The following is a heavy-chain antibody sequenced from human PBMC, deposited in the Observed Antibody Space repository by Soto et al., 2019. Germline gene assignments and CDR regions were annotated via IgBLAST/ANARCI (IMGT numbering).Heavy chain of an antibody. V-gene: IGHV3-23*01. CDR1: GFTFRTNP. Sequence: GSLRLSCVASGFTFRTNPMSWVRQAPGKGLEWVSGVSDSGAKTYYADSVKGRFTVSRDNSKNTLYLEMKSLRAEDTAVYYCAKDFQFGGSGTGYFDNWGQGTLVTVSS. CDR2: VSDSGAKT. J-gene: IGHJ4*02. D-gene: IGHD3-10*01. CDR3: AKDFQFGGSGTGYFDN.